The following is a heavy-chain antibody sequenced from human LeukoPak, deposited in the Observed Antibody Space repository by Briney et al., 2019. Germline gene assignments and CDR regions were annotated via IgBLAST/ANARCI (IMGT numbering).Heavy chain of an antibody. D-gene: IGHD6-19*01. J-gene: IGHJ4*02. CDR3: AVEQWLVRLDH. CDR1: GGSISSSSYY. Sequence: PSETLSLTCTVSGGSISSSSYYWIWIRQPPGKGLEWIESMYYSGSTYYNPSLKSRVTISVDTSKSQFSLKLSSVTAADTAVYYCAVEQWLVRLDHWGQGTLVTVSS. V-gene: IGHV4-39*01. CDR2: MYYSGST.